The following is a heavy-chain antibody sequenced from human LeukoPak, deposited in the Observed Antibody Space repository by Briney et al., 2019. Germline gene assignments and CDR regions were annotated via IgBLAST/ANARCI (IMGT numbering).Heavy chain of an antibody. V-gene: IGHV3-30-3*01. CDR2: ISYDGSNK. Sequence: PGGSLRLSCAASGFTFSGYPIHWVRQAPGKGLEWVAVISYDGSNKYYVDSVKGRFTISRDNSKNTLYLQMNSLRAEDTAVYYCARSIMIFGVARGLGDWFDPWGQGILVTVSS. CDR3: ARSIMIFGVARGLGDWFDP. CDR1: GFTFSGYP. D-gene: IGHD3-3*01. J-gene: IGHJ5*02.